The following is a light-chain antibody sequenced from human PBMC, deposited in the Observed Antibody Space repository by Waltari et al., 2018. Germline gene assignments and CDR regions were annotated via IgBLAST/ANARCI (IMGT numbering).Light chain of an antibody. V-gene: IGKV1D-13*01. CDR1: QGIRSA. J-gene: IGKJ3*01. CDR2: DAS. Sequence: AIQLTQSPSSLSASLGDRVTITCRASQGIRSALAWYQQRPGKPPQFLIYDASTLHSWVPSRFSGSGSGTDFSLTINSLQPEDFATYYFQQYINYPFTFGPGTKVDIK. CDR3: QQYINYPFT.